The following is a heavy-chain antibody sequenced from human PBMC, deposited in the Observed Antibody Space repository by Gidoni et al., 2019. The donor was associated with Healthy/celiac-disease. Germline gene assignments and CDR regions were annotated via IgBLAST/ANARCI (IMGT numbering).Heavy chain of an antibody. CDR3: ATPGYGYGYDY. V-gene: IGHV3-53*01. D-gene: IGHD5-18*01. CDR2: IYSGGST. J-gene: IGHJ4*02. CDR1: Y. Sequence: YMSWVRQAPGKGLEWVSVIYSGGSTYYADSMKGRFTISRDNSKNTLYLQMNSLRAEDTAVYYCATPGYGYGYDYWGQGTLVTVSS.